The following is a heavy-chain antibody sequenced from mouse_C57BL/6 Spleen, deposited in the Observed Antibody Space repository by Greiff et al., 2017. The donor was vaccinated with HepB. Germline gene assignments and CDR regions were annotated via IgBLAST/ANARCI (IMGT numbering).Heavy chain of an antibody. CDR3: ARVYGSSYNYAMDY. CDR2: ISGGGGNT. V-gene: IGHV5-9*01. Sequence: EVQVVESGGGLVKPGGSLKLSCAASGFTFSSYTMSWVRQTPEKRLEWVATISGGGGNTYYPDSVKGRFTISRDNAKNTLYLQMSSLRSEDTALYYCARVYGSSYNYAMDYWGQGTSVTVSS. J-gene: IGHJ4*01. CDR1: GFTFSSYT. D-gene: IGHD1-1*01.